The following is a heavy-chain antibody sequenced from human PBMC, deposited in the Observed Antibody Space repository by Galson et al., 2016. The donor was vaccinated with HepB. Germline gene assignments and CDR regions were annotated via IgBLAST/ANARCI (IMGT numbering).Heavy chain of an antibody. D-gene: IGHD3-3*01. CDR3: AARGGYYAIYFYGMDV. CDR1: GFTFDDYA. CDR2: ITWNSGRI. Sequence: SLRLSCAASGFTFDDYAMHWVRQAPGKGLEWVSGITWNSGRIDYADSVKGRFTISRDNAENSVYLQMNSLTAEDSGVYYCAARGGYYAIYFYGMDVWGQGTSVTVSS. V-gene: IGHV3-9*01. J-gene: IGHJ6*02.